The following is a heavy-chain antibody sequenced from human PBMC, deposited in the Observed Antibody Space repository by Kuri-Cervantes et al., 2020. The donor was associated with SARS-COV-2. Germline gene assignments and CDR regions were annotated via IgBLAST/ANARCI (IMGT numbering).Heavy chain of an antibody. CDR1: GGTFSSAI. V-gene: IGHV1-69*10. Sequence: SVKVSCKASGGTFSSAIIRWVRQAPGQGLEGMGGIMPALGIPNYAQKVRGRVTITAETSTTTAYLDLTGLKTEDTALYYCASDGVFGYVSLDFWGQGTLVTVSS. J-gene: IGHJ4*02. CDR2: IMPALGIP. D-gene: IGHD5-18*01. CDR3: ASDGVFGYVSLDF.